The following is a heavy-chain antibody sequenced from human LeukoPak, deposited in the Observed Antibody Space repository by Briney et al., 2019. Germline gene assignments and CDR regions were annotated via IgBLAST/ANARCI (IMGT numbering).Heavy chain of an antibody. CDR1: GGSFSGYY. V-gene: IGHV4-34*01. Sequence: SETLSLTCAAYGGSFSGYYWSWIRQPPGKGLEWIGEINHCGSTNYNPSLKSRVTISVYTSKIQFSLKLSSVTAADTAVYYCASRRGYSYGVAFDIWGQGTMVTASS. CDR3: ASRRGYSYGVAFDI. CDR2: INHCGST. D-gene: IGHD5-18*01. J-gene: IGHJ3*02.